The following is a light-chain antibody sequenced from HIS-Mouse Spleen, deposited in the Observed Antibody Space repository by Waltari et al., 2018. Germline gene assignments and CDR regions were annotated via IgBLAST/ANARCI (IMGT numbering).Light chain of an antibody. CDR2: RNN. CDR1: SSNIGSNY. J-gene: IGLJ3*02. Sequence: QSVLTQPPSASGTPGQRVTISCSGSSSNIGSNYVNWYQQRPGTAPKLLIYRNNQRPSGVPDRFSGSKSGTSASLAISGLRSEDEADYYCAAWDDSLSGVFGGGTKLTVL. V-gene: IGLV1-47*01. CDR3: AAWDDSLSGV.